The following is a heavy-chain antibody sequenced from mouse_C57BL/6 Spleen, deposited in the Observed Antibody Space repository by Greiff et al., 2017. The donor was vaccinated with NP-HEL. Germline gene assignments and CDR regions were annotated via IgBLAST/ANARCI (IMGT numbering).Heavy chain of an antibody. Sequence: VKLQQPGAELVKPGASVKLSCKASGYTFTSYWMHWVTQRPGQGLEWIGMIHPNSGSTNYNEKFKSKATLTVDKSSSPAYMQLSSLTSEDSAVYDCARKDYYGSSPDYFDYWGQGTTLTVSS. D-gene: IGHD1-1*01. J-gene: IGHJ2*01. V-gene: IGHV1-64*01. CDR1: GYTFTSYW. CDR2: IHPNSGST. CDR3: ARKDYYGSSPDYFDY.